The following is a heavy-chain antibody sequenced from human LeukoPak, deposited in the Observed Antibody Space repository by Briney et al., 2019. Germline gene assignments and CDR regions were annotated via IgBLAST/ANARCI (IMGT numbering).Heavy chain of an antibody. CDR1: GYTFSGYY. CDR2: INPSGGST. D-gene: IGHD6-13*01. CDR3: ARVISSSWLDAFDI. Sequence: RASVKVSCKASGYTFSGYYIHWVRQAPGQGLEWMGIINPSGGSTSYAQKFQGRVTMTRDMSTSTVYMELSSLRSEDTAVYYCARVISSSWLDAFDIWGQGTMVTVSS. J-gene: IGHJ3*02. V-gene: IGHV1-46*01.